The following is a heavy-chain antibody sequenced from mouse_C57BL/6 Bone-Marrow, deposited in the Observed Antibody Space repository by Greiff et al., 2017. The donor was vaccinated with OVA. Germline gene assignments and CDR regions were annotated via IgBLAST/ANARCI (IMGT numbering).Heavy chain of an antibody. Sequence: EVKLVESGGDLVKPGGSLKLSCAASGFTFSSYGMSWVRQTPDKRLEWVATISSGGSYTYYPDSVKGRFTISRDNAKNTLYLQMSSLKSEDTAMYYCARLAPPYYYGSSYGYWGQGTTLTVSS. V-gene: IGHV5-6*02. CDR2: ISSGGSYT. CDR1: GFTFSSYG. D-gene: IGHD1-1*01. J-gene: IGHJ2*01. CDR3: ARLAPPYYYGSSYGY.